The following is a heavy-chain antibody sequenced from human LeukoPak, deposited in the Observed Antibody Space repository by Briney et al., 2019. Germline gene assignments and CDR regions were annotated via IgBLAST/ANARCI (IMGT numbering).Heavy chain of an antibody. CDR1: GGSISSGGYS. CDR3: ARWGKDSHDAFDI. D-gene: IGHD7-27*01. J-gene: IGHJ3*02. Sequence: PSETLSLTCTVSGGSISSGGYSWSWIRQPPGKGLEWIGYIYHSGSTYYNPSLKSRVTISVDRSKNQFSLKLTSVTAADTAVYYCARWGKDSHDAFDIWGQGTMVTVSS. CDR2: IYHSGST. V-gene: IGHV4-30-2*01.